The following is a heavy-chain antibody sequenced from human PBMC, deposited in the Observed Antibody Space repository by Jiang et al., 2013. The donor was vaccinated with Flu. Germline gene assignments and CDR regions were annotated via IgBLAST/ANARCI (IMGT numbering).Heavy chain of an antibody. CDR2: ISHTGST. V-gene: IGHV4-59*01. D-gene: IGHD4-17*01. J-gene: IGHJ4*02. CDR1: GGYITHYF. CDR3: ARARNDYGDSRAGIDN. Sequence: LLKPSETLSLTCSVSGGYITHYFWKWIRQPPGKGLEWIGYISHTGSTSHNPSLESRVNISLDTSKNQFSLKLASVTAADTAVYYCARARNDYGDSRAGIDNWGQGSLVTVSS.